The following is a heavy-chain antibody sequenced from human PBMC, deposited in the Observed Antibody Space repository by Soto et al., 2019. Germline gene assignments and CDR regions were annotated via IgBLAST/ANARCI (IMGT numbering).Heavy chain of an antibody. Sequence: QVQLQESGPGLVKPSETLSLTCTVSGGSISSYYWSWMRQPPGKGLEWIGYIYYSGSTNYNPSLKSRVTISVDTSKNQFSLKLSSVTAADTAVYYCARHDSGGSYYYYYYMDVWVKGTTVTVSS. D-gene: IGHD2-15*01. V-gene: IGHV4-59*08. CDR1: GGSISSYY. J-gene: IGHJ6*03. CDR3: ARHDSGGSYYYYYYMDV. CDR2: IYYSGST.